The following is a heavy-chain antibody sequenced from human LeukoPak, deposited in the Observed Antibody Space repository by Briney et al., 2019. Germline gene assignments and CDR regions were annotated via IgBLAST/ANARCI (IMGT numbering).Heavy chain of an antibody. CDR2: IYTSGST. CDR3: ARHYPPYYYYYYMDV. J-gene: IGHJ6*03. V-gene: IGHV4-4*09. Sequence: SETLSLTCTVSGGSISSYYWSWTRQPPGKGLEWIGYIYTSGSTNYNPSLKSRVTISVDTSKNQFSLKLSSVTAADTAVYYCARHYPPYYYYYYMDVWGKGTTVTVSS. CDR1: GGSISSYY. D-gene: IGHD3-10*01.